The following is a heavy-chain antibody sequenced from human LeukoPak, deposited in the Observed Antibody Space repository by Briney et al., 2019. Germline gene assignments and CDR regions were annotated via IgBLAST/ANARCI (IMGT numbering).Heavy chain of an antibody. CDR2: LYYNGKN. Sequence: PSETLSLICTVSDGSISSYYWSWIRQPPGKGLVWRGYLYYNGKNKYNTSLKSRVTISVDTSKNQFSLKLRSVTAADTAVYYCARTYFGYYDSSGYAYYFDYWGQGTLVPVSS. V-gene: IGHV4-59*08. CDR3: ARTYFGYYDSSGYAYYFDY. J-gene: IGHJ4*02. D-gene: IGHD3-22*01. CDR1: DGSISSYY.